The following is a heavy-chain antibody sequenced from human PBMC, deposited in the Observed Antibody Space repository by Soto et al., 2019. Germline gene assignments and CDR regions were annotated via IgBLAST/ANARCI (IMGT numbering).Heavy chain of an antibody. J-gene: IGHJ4*02. CDR1: GFTFNSYS. CDR3: ARAGYYGSGILL. Sequence: EVQLVESGGGLVQPGGSLRLSCAASGFTFNSYSMNWVRQAPGKGLEWVSYISSSSSTIYYADSVKGRFTISRDNAKNSLYLRMNSRRDEDTAVYYCARAGYYGSGILLWGQGTLVTVSS. V-gene: IGHV3-48*02. CDR2: ISSSSSTI. D-gene: IGHD3-10*01.